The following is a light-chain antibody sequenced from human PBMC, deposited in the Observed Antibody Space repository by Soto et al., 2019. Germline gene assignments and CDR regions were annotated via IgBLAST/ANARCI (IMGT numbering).Light chain of an antibody. CDR2: AAF. Sequence: DIQMTQSPSSLSASVGDRVTITCRASQDISGWLAWYQQKPEKAPKALISAAFTLESGVPSRFSGSRSATDFTLTIRSLQPEDFATYYCQQYHSYPYTFGQGTKLEIK. J-gene: IGKJ2*01. CDR1: QDISGW. CDR3: QQYHSYPYT. V-gene: IGKV1D-16*01.